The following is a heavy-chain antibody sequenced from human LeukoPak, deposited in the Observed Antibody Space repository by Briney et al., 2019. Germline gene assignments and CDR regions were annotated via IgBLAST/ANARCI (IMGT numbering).Heavy chain of an antibody. CDR3: AREFYCSSTSCYVPDVYYYYYGMDV. J-gene: IGHJ6*04. V-gene: IGHV4-34*01. CDR1: GGSFSGYY. Sequence: PSETLSLTRAVYGGSFSGYYWSWIRQPPGKGLEWIGEINHSGSTNYNPSLKGRVTISVDTSKNQFSLKLSSVTAADTAVYYCAREFYCSSTSCYVPDVYYYYYGMDVWGKGTTVTVSS. CDR2: INHSGST. D-gene: IGHD2-2*01.